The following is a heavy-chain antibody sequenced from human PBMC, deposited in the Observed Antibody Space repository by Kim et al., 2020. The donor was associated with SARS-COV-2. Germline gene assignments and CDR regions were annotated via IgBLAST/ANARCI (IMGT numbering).Heavy chain of an antibody. CDR1: GLTVGSNY. CDR3: EGVVATTRSLDY. Sequence: GGSLRLSCAASGLTVGSNYMSWVRQAPGKGLEWVSVIYSGGSTYYADSVKGRFTISRDNSKNTLYLQMNSLRVEDTAVYYCEGVVATTRSLDYWGQRTLVTVSS. V-gene: IGHV3-66*02. J-gene: IGHJ4*02. D-gene: IGHD2-15*01. CDR2: IYSGGST.